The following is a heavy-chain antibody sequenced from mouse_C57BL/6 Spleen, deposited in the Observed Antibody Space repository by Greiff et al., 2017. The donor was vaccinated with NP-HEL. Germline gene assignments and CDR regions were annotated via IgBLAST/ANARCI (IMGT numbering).Heavy chain of an antibody. CDR2: IYPGDGDT. D-gene: IGHD3-2*02. V-gene: IGHV1-82*01. CDR1: GYAFSSSW. J-gene: IGHJ4*01. CDR3: ARASSGPPMDY. Sequence: QVQLQQSGPELVKPGASVKISCKASGYAFSSSWMNWVKQRPGKGLEWIGRIYPGDGDTNYNGKFKGKATLTADKSSSTAYMQLSSLTSEDSAVYFCARASSGPPMDYWGQGTSVTVSS.